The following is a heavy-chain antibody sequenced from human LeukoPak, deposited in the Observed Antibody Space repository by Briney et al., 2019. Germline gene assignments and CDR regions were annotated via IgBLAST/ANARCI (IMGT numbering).Heavy chain of an antibody. CDR3: ASTTAMVFYYYGMDV. J-gene: IGHJ6*02. V-gene: IGHV1-8*01. Sequence: ASVKVSRTASGYTFTSYDINWVRQATGQGLEWMGWMNPNSGNTGYAQKFQGRVTMTRNTSISTAYMELSSLRSEDTAVYYCASTTAMVFYYYGMDVWGQGTTVTVSS. D-gene: IGHD5-18*01. CDR1: GYTFTSYD. CDR2: MNPNSGNT.